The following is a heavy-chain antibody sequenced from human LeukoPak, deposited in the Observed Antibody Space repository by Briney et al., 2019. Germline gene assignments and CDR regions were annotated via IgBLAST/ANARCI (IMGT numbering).Heavy chain of an antibody. D-gene: IGHD6-25*01. CDR2: INPNSGGT. CDR1: GYTFTGYY. CDR3: ARDRISTGIAAN. J-gene: IGHJ4*02. Sequence: ASVKVSCKASGYTFTGYYMHWVRQAPGQGLEWMGWINPNSGGTNYAQKFQGRVTMTRDTSISTAYMELSRLRSDDTAVYYCARDRISTGIAANWRQRTLVTVSS. V-gene: IGHV1-2*02.